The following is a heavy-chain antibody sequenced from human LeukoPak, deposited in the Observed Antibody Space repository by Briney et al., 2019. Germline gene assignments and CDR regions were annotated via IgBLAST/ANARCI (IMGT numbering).Heavy chain of an antibody. Sequence: SETLSPTCTVSGGSISSSDYYWGWIRQPPGKGLEWIGRIYTSGSTNYNPSLKSRVTISVDTSKNQFSLKLSSVTAADTAVYYCARETYYYGSGSYQTHWGQGTLVTVSS. D-gene: IGHD3-10*01. V-gene: IGHV4-61*02. CDR2: IYTSGST. CDR1: GGSISSSDYY. CDR3: ARETYYYGSGSYQTH. J-gene: IGHJ4*02.